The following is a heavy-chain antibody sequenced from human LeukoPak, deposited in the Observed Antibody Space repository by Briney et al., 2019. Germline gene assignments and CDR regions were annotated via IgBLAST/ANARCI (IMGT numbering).Heavy chain of an antibody. CDR1: DDSIRPYY. Sequence: SETLSLTCTVSDDSIRPYYWSRIRQPPGKRLEWIGYIFYSGYTNYNPSLKSRVTISVDTSKSQFSLKLSSVTAADTAVYYCARGSGTYIRPFDYWGQGTLVTVSS. CDR3: ARGSGTYIRPFDY. J-gene: IGHJ4*02. D-gene: IGHD1-26*01. V-gene: IGHV4-59*01. CDR2: IFYSGYT.